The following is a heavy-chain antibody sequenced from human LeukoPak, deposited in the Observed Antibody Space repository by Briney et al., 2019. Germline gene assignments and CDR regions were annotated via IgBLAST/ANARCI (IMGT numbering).Heavy chain of an antibody. CDR3: AREEGGYEDFDY. J-gene: IGHJ4*02. V-gene: IGHV3-21*01. CDR2: ISGSSSSYI. Sequence: PGGSLRLSCAASGFTFSSYSMNWVRQAPGKGLEWVSSISGSSSSYIYYADSVKGRFTISRDNAKNSLYLQMNSLRAEDTAVYYCAREEGGYEDFDYWGQGTLVTVSS. D-gene: IGHD5-12*01. CDR1: GFTFSSYS.